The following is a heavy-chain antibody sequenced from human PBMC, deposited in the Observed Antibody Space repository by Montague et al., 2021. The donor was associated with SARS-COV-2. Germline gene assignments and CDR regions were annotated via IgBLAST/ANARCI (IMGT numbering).Heavy chain of an antibody. CDR3: ARDHGSGWFTFDY. J-gene: IGHJ4*02. Sequence: SLRLSCAASGFTVSSNYMSWVRQAPGKGLEWVSVIYSGGSTYYADSVKGRFTISRHNSKNTLYLQMNSLRAEDTAVCYCARDHGSGWFTFDYWGQGTLVTVSS. D-gene: IGHD6-19*01. CDR2: IYSGGST. CDR1: GFTVSSNY. V-gene: IGHV3-53*04.